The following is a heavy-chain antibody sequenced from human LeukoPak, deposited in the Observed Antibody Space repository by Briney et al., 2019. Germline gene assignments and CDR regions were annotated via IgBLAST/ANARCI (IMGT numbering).Heavy chain of an antibody. V-gene: IGHV3-23*01. Sequence: GGSLRLSCAASGFTFSDYYMSWIRQAPGKGLEWVSAISASGGSTYYADSVKGRFTISRDNSKNTLYLQMNSLRAEDTAVYYCAKARPLDIVVVVTAYDSWGQGTLVTVSS. CDR1: GFTFSDYY. CDR2: ISASGGST. J-gene: IGHJ5*01. D-gene: IGHD2-15*01. CDR3: AKARPLDIVVVVTAYDS.